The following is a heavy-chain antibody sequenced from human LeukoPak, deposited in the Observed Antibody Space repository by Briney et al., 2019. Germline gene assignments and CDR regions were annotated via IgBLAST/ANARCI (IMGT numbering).Heavy chain of an antibody. CDR3: AGDPGLRNGMDV. CDR2: TYSDGTT. J-gene: IGHJ6*02. D-gene: IGHD2-8*01. CDR1: RFSVSGNY. Sequence: QTGGSLRLSCAGSRFSVSGNYITWVRQAPGEGLEWVSVTYSDGTTFYADSVKGRFTISRDSSKNTLFIQMNSLRVEDTAVYHCAGDPGLRNGMDVWGQGTTVTVSS. V-gene: IGHV3-66*02.